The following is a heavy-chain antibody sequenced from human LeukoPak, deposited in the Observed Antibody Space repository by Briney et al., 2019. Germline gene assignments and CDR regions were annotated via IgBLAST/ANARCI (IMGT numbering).Heavy chain of an antibody. CDR3: ARGTVTRYYYGSGSYSTDY. V-gene: IGHV1-69*05. D-gene: IGHD3-10*01. CDR1: GGTFSSYA. CDR2: IIPIFGTA. J-gene: IGHJ4*02. Sequence: SVKVSCKASGGTFSSYAISWVRQAPGQGLEWMGGIIPIFGTANYAQKFQGRVTITTDESTSTAYMELSSLRSEDTAVYYRARGTVTRYYYGSGSYSTDYWGQGTLVTVSS.